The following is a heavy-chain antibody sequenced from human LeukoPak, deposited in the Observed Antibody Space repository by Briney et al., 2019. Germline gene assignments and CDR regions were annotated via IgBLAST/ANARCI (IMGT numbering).Heavy chain of an antibody. V-gene: IGHV3-23*01. CDR1: GFTFSSYA. CDR2: ISGSGDST. J-gene: IGHJ5*02. Sequence: PGGSLRLSCAASGFTFSSYAMNWVRQAPGKGLEWVSAISGSGDSTYYGDSVKGRFTISRDNSKNTLYLQMNSLRAEDTAVYYCARDAYNARDTAMVFVWFDPWGQGTLVTVSS. CDR3: ARDAYNARDTAMVFVWFDP. D-gene: IGHD5-18*01.